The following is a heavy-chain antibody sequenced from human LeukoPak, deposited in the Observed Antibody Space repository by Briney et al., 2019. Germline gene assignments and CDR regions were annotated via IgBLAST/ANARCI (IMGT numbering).Heavy chain of an antibody. CDR1: GYTFTSYA. D-gene: IGHD6-19*01. V-gene: IGHV7-4-1*02. CDR2: INTNTGNP. J-gene: IGHJ6*02. CDR3: GMASSGWYGTYYYYYGMDV. Sequence: GASVKVSCKASGYTFTSYAMNWVRQAPGQGLEWMGWINTNTGNPTYAQGFTGRFVFSLDTSVSTAYLQISSLKAEDTAVYYCGMASSGWYGTYYYYYGMDVWGQGTTVTVSS.